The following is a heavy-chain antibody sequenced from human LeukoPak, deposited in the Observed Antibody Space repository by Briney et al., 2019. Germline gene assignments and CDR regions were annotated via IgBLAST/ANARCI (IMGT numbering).Heavy chain of an antibody. V-gene: IGHV3-23*01. J-gene: IGHJ4*02. D-gene: IGHD3-10*01. CDR1: GFTFSSYA. CDR2: ISGSGGST. CDR3: AKETSMQLWNYYYFDY. Sequence: GGSLRLSCAASGFTFSSYAMSWVRQAPGKGLEWVSAISGSGGSTYYADSVKGRFTISRDNSKNTLYLLMSSLRADDTAVYYCAKETSMQLWNYYYFDYWGQGALVTVSS.